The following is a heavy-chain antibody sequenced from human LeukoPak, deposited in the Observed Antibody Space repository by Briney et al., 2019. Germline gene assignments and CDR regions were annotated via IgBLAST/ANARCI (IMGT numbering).Heavy chain of an antibody. J-gene: IGHJ4*02. CDR3: ASIGWDQLVQVDY. D-gene: IGHD6-13*01. V-gene: IGHV4-39*01. CDR1: GGSISSSSYY. Sequence: SETLSLTCTVSGGSISSSSYYWGWIRQPPGKGLEWIGSIYYSGSTYYNPSLKSRVTISVDTSKNQFSLKLSSVTAADTAVYYCASIGWDQLVQVDYWGQGTLVTVSS. CDR2: IYYSGST.